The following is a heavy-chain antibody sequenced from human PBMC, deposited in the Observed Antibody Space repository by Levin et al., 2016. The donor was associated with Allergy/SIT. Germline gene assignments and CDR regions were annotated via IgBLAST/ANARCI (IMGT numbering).Heavy chain of an antibody. CDR3: ARRRRDYSMDYGMDV. D-gene: IGHD4-11*01. V-gene: IGHV1-69*06. CDR2: IIPTFGTA. J-gene: IGHJ6*02. Sequence: WVRQAPGQGLEWMGEIIPTFGTANYAQKFQGRVTITADKSTSTAYMELSSLRSEDTAVYYCARRRRDYSMDYGMDVWGQGTTVTVSS.